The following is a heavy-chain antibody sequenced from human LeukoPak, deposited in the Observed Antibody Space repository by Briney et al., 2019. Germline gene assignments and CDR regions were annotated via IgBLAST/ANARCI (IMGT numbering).Heavy chain of an antibody. J-gene: IGHJ3*02. Sequence: SETLSLTCTVSGRSISSYYWSWIRQPPGKGQEWIGYIYYSGSTNYNPSLKSRVTISVDTSKNQFSLKLSSVTAADTAVYYCARDLPYGDTDAFDIWGQGTMFTVSP. CDR3: ARDLPYGDTDAFDI. V-gene: IGHV4-59*01. CDR1: GRSISSYY. CDR2: IYYSGST. D-gene: IGHD4-17*01.